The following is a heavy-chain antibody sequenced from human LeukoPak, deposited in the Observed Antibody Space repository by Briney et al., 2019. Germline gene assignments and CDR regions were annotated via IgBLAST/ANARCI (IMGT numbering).Heavy chain of an antibody. CDR2: ITTSCATT. D-gene: IGHD3-22*01. Sequence: RSLRLSCAASGFNLSSYGMSWVRQAPGKGLEWVSFITTSCATTCYADSVKGRFTISRDNPRNTLYMQMNSLRDEDTALYYCAIMHGYYDGSGYWVQWGQGTLVTVSS. V-gene: IGHV3-23*01. CDR3: AIMHGYYDGSGYWVQ. CDR1: GFNLSSYG. J-gene: IGHJ4*02.